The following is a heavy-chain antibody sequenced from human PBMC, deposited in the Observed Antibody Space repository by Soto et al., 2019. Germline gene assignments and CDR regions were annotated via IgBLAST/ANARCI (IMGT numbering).Heavy chain of an antibody. V-gene: IGHV3-23*01. Sequence: WGSLRLSCAASGFTFSSYAMSWVRQAPGKGLEWVSAISGSGGSTYYADSVKGRFTISRDNSKNTLYLQMNSLRAEDTAVYYCAKSCSGGSCYFLSYYYYGMDVWGQGTTVNVSS. J-gene: IGHJ6*02. D-gene: IGHD2-15*01. CDR2: ISGSGGST. CDR3: AKSCSGGSCYFLSYYYYGMDV. CDR1: GFTFSSYA.